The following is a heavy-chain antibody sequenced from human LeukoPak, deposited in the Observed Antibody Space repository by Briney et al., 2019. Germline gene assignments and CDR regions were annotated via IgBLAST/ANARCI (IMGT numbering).Heavy chain of an antibody. CDR1: GFTFDDYA. CDR3: AKVPYYYGSGSYYGNYFDY. J-gene: IGHJ4*02. D-gene: IGHD3-10*01. Sequence: GGSLRLSCAASGFTFDDYAMHRVRQAPGKGLEWVSGISWNSGSIGYADSVKGRFTISRDNAKNSLYLQMNSLRAEDTALYYCAKVPYYYGSGSYYGNYFDYWGQGTLVTVSS. V-gene: IGHV3-9*01. CDR2: ISWNSGSI.